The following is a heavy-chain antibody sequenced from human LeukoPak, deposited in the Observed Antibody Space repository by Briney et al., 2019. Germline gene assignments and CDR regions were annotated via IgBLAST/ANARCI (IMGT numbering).Heavy chain of an antibody. CDR3: ALDINGDLFHI. CDR2: IKSDGSVT. CDR1: GFSFSAYW. Sequence: GGSLRLSCAAAGFSFSAYWIHWVRQAPGKGLVWVSSIKSDGSVTSYADAVKGRFSLSADNAKNTQYLQMNSLRAEDTAMYYCALDINGDLFHIWGQGTPVTVSS. J-gene: IGHJ4*02. V-gene: IGHV3-74*01. D-gene: IGHD2-21*01.